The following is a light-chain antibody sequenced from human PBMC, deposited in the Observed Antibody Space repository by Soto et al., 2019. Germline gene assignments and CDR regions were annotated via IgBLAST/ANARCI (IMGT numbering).Light chain of an antibody. J-gene: IGKJ1*01. Sequence: EIVLTQSPGTLSLSPGERATLSCRASQSVSSNYLAWYQQKPGQAPRLLIYGASSRATGIPDRFSGSWSGTDFSLTISRLEPEDFAVYNCQQYGSSPTTFGQGTKVEIK. CDR3: QQYGSSPTT. V-gene: IGKV3-20*01. CDR2: GAS. CDR1: QSVSSNY.